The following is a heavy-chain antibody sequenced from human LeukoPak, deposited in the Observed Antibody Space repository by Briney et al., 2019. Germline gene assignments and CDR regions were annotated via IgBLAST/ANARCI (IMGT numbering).Heavy chain of an antibody. J-gene: IGHJ4*02. Sequence: GASVKVSCKATGYTFTSYGISWVRQAPGQGLEWMGWISAYNGNTNYAQKLQGRVTMTTDTSTSTAYMELGSLRSDDTAVYYCARVGGDYDILTGYFDYWGQGTLVTVSS. CDR1: GYTFTSYG. CDR2: ISAYNGNT. CDR3: ARVGGDYDILTGYFDY. V-gene: IGHV1-18*01. D-gene: IGHD3-9*01.